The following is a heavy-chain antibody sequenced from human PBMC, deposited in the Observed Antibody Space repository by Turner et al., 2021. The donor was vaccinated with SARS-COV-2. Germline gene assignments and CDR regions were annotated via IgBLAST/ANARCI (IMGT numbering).Heavy chain of an antibody. D-gene: IGHD3-10*01. J-gene: IGHJ6*02. CDR2: ISWNSGRI. Sequence: EVQLVESGGGLVQPGRSLRLSCAASGFTFDDYAMHWVRQAPGKGLEWVSGISWNSGRIGYADSVKGRFTFSRDNAKNSLYLQMNSLRAEDTALYYCVKDMVRGVIYYYYGMDVWGQGTTVTVSS. V-gene: IGHV3-9*01. CDR3: VKDMVRGVIYYYYGMDV. CDR1: GFTFDDYA.